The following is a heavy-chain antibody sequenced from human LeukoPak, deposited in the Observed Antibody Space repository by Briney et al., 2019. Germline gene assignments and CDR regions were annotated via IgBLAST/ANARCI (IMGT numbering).Heavy chain of an antibody. CDR1: AFTFSSYG. CDR3: AKDNMVRGVINYFDY. CDR2: NRYDGSNK. V-gene: IGHV3-30*02. D-gene: IGHD3-10*01. J-gene: IGHJ4*02. Sequence: GGSLRLSCAASAFTFSSYGMHWVRQAPGKGLEWVAFNRYDGSNKYYADSVKGRFTISRDNAKNSLYLQMNSLRAEDTALYYCAKDNMVRGVINYFDYWGQGTLVTVSS.